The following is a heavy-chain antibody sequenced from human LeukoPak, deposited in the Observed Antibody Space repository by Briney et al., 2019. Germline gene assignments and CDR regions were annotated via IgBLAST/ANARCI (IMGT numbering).Heavy chain of an antibody. J-gene: IGHJ5*02. D-gene: IGHD2-2*01. CDR2: IIPILGIA. V-gene: IGHV1-69*04. CDR1: GGTFSSYA. CDR3: ARDRAPHVPAAIDWFDP. Sequence: ASVKVSCKASGGTFSSYAISWVRQAPGQGLEWMGRIIPILGIANYAQKFHGRVTITADKSTSTAYMELSSLRSEDTAVYYCARDRAPHVPAAIDWFDPWGQGTLVTVSS.